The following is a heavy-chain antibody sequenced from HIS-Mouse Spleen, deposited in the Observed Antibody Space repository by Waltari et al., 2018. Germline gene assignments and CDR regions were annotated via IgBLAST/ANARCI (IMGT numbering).Heavy chain of an antibody. D-gene: IGHD2-2*01. Sequence: QVQLQQWGAGLLKPSETLSLTCAVYGGSFSGYYWSWIRQPPGKGLEWIGEINHSGSTNYNPSLKSRVTISVDTSKNQFSLKLSSVTAADTAVYYCARSKGYCSSTSCHYFDYWGQGTLVTVSS. CDR1: GGSFSGYY. J-gene: IGHJ4*02. CDR3: ARSKGYCSSTSCHYFDY. CDR2: INHSGST. V-gene: IGHV4-34*01.